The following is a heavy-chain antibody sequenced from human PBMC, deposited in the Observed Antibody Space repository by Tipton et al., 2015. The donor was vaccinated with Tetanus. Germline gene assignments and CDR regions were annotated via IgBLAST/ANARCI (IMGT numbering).Heavy chain of an antibody. CDR3: ASMTPVDWYFDL. V-gene: IGHV4-59*02. J-gene: IGHJ2*01. CDR2: IYYSGST. CDR1: GDSVSGYY. D-gene: IGHD4-23*01. Sequence: TLSLTCTVSGDSVSGYYWSWIRQPPGQGLEWIGLIYYSGSTSYNPSLKSRVTISVDTSKNQLSLKLTSVTAADTAVYYCASMTPVDWYFDLWGRGTLVTVSS.